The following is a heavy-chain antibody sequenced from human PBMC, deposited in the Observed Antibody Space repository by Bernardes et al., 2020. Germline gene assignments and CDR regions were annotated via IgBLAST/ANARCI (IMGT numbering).Heavy chain of an antibody. CDR2: VYSDGGT. CDR3: ARAVMRGYNYFEY. D-gene: IGHD3-16*01. Sequence: SETLSLTCTVSGDSINNFFWSWIRQPPGKGLEWIGFVYSDGGTNCNPSLKSRVTISVDTSKNQFYLKLSSVTAADTAVYYCARAVMRGYNYFEYWGRGTLVTVSS. J-gene: IGHJ4*02. V-gene: IGHV4-59*01. CDR1: GDSINNFF.